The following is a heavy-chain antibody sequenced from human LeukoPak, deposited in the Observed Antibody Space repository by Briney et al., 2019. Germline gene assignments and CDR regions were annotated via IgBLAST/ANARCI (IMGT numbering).Heavy chain of an antibody. CDR2: IYYSGST. Sequence: PSETLSLTCTVSGGSISSSSYYWGWIRQPPGKGLEWIGSIYYSGSTYYNPSLKSRVTISVDTSKNQFSLKLSSVTAADTAVYYCARASKDYCSSTGCYTIRGYYYYMDVWGKGTTVTVSS. CDR3: ARASKDYCSSTGCYTIRGYYYYMDV. J-gene: IGHJ6*03. V-gene: IGHV4-39*07. CDR1: GGSISSSSYY. D-gene: IGHD2-2*02.